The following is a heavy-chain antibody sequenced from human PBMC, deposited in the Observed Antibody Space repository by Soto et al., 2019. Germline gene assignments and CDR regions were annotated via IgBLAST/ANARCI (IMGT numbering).Heavy chain of an antibody. D-gene: IGHD6-25*01. Sequence: VRVSCKASGDTLITYDINWVRRAAGQGLEWMGWMNPNNGNAGYAQKFQGRVTMTRNTSISTAYMELSSLRFDDTAVYVCARRKERSGPNCCDSCGQGSLVTGS. V-gene: IGHV1-8*01. CDR3: ARRKERSGPNCCDS. J-gene: IGHJ4*02. CDR1: GDTLITYD. CDR2: MNPNNGNA.